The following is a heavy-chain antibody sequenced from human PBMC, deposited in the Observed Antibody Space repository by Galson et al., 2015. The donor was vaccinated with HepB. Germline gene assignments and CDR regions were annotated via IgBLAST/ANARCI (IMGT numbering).Heavy chain of an antibody. CDR2: ISAYNGNT. CDR1: GYTFTSYG. CDR3: ARIQLFTPSYYFDY. V-gene: IGHV1-18*01. D-gene: IGHD5-18*01. J-gene: IGHJ4*02. Sequence: VKVSCKASGYTFTSYGISWVRQAPGQGLEWMGWISAYNGNTNYAQKLQGRVTMTTDTSTSTAYMELRSLRSDDTAVYYCARIQLFTPSYYFDYWGQGTLVTVSS.